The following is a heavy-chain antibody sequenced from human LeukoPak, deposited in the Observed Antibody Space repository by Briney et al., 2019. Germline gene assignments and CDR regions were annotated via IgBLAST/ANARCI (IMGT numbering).Heavy chain of an antibody. CDR1: GGSFSGYY. CDR3: ARLPRTTMVRGVIMLVAFDI. CDR2: INHSGST. V-gene: IGHV4-34*01. Sequence: SETLSLPCAVYGGSFSGYYWSWIRQPPGKGLEWIGEINHSGSTNYNPSLKSRVTISVDTSKNQVSLKLSSVTAADTAVYYCARLPRTTMVRGVIMLVAFDIWGQGTMGTVSS. D-gene: IGHD3-10*01. J-gene: IGHJ3*02.